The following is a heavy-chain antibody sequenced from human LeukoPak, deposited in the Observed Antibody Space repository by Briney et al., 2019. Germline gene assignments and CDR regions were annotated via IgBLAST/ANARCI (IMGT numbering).Heavy chain of an antibody. Sequence: GGSLRLSCAASGFTVSSNYMSWVRQAPGKGLEWVSVIYSGGSTYYADSVKGRFTISRDNSKNTLYLQMNSLRAEDTAVYYCAKDEGQWLVHAFDYWGQGTLVTVSS. D-gene: IGHD6-19*01. J-gene: IGHJ4*02. CDR3: AKDEGQWLVHAFDY. CDR1: GFTVSSNY. V-gene: IGHV3-53*05. CDR2: IYSGGST.